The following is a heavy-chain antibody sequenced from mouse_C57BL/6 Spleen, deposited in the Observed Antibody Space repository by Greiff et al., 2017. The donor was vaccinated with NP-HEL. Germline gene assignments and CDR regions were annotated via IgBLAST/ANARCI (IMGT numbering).Heavy chain of an antibody. CDR1: GFTFSSYG. Sequence: EVQLVESGGDLVKPGGSLKLSCAASGFTFSSYGMSWVRQTPDKRLEWVATISSGGSYTYYPDSVKGRFTISRDNAKNTLYLQMSSLKSEDTAMYYCARLGPTRDYFDYWGQGTTLTVSS. D-gene: IGHD2-10*01. J-gene: IGHJ2*01. V-gene: IGHV5-6*01. CDR2: ISSGGSYT. CDR3: ARLGPTRDYFDY.